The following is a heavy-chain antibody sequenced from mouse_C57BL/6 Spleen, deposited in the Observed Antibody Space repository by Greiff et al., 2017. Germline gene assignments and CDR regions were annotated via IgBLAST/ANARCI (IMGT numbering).Heavy chain of an antibody. V-gene: IGHV1-53*01. D-gene: IGHD2-3*01. J-gene: IGHJ2*01. CDR3: ARSPFYDGYYNYFDY. Sequence: QVQLQQPGPELVKPGASVKLSCKASGYTFTSYWMHWVKQRPGQGLEWIGNINPSNGGTNYNEKFKSKATLTVDKSSSTAYMQLSSLTSEDSAVYYCARSPFYDGYYNYFDYWGQGTTLTVSS. CDR2: INPSNGGT. CDR1: GYTFTSYW.